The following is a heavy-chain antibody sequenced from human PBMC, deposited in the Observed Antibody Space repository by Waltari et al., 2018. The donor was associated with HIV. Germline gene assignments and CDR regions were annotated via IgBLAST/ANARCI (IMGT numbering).Heavy chain of an antibody. D-gene: IGHD2-2*01. V-gene: IGHV1-69*02. J-gene: IGHJ6*02. CDR2: IIPILGIA. CDR3: ARSGYCSSTSCYQIYGMDV. CDR1: GGTFSSYT. Sequence: QVQLVQSGAEVKKPGSSVKVSCKASGGTFSSYTISWVRQAPGQGLEWMGRIIPILGIANYAQKFQGRVTITADKSTSTAYMELSSLRSEDTAVYYCARSGYCSSTSCYQIYGMDVWGQGTTVTVSS.